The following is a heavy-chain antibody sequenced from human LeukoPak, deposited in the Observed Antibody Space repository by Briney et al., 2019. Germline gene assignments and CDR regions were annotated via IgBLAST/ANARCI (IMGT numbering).Heavy chain of an antibody. CDR2: ISAYNGNT. CDR3: ARDCSGGGSCYVG. CDR1: GYTFTSYG. Sequence: AASVKVSCKASGYTFTSYGISWVRQAPGQGLEWMGWISAYNGNTNYVQKLQGRVTMTTDTSTSTAYMELRSLRSDDTAVYYCARDCSGGGSCYVGWGQGTLVTVSS. J-gene: IGHJ4*02. D-gene: IGHD2-15*01. V-gene: IGHV1-18*01.